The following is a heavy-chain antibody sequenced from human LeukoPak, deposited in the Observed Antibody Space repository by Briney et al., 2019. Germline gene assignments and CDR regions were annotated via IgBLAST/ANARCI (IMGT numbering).Heavy chain of an antibody. CDR1: GGSFSGYY. D-gene: IGHD2-2*01. V-gene: IGHV4-34*01. CDR2: INHSGST. Sequence: SETLPLTCAVYGGSFSGYYWSWIRQPPGKGLEWIGEINHSGSTNYNPSLKSRVTISVDTSKNQFSLKLSSVTAADTAVYYCARSKKGYIVVVPAAMGWFDPWGQGTLVTVSS. J-gene: IGHJ5*02. CDR3: ARSKKGYIVVVPAAMGWFDP.